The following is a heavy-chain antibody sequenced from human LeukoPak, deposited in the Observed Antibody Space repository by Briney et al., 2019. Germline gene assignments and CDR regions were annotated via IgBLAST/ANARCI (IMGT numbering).Heavy chain of an antibody. CDR1: GFTFSSYA. J-gene: IGHJ4*02. D-gene: IGHD2-2*01. CDR3: AKDQGGYCSSTSCRRGSGY. Sequence: GGSLRLSCAASGFTFSSYAMSWVRQAPGKGLEWVSAISGSGGSTYYADSVKGRFTISRDNSKNTLYLQMNSLRAEDTAVYYCAKDQGGYCSSTSCRRGSGYWGQGTLVTVSS. V-gene: IGHV3-23*01. CDR2: ISGSGGST.